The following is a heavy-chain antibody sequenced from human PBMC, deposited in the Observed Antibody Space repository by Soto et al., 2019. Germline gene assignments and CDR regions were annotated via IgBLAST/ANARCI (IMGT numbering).Heavy chain of an antibody. J-gene: IGHJ2*01. V-gene: IGHV3-23*01. CDR2: ISGSGGST. CDR3: AKHSAPPRYCSSTSCYMGWYFDL. Sequence: GGSLRLSCAASGFTFSSYAMSWVRQAPGKGLEWVSAISGSGGSTYYADSVKGRFTISRDNSKNTLYLQMNSLRAEDTAVYYCAKHSAPPRYCSSTSCYMGWYFDLWGRGTLVTVSS. CDR1: GFTFSSYA. D-gene: IGHD2-2*02.